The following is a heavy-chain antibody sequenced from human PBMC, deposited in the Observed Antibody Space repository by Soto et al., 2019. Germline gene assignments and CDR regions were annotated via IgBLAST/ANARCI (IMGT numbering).Heavy chain of an antibody. D-gene: IGHD2-2*01. Sequence: SETLSLTCTVSGGSISSYYWSWIRQPPGKGLEWIGYIYYSGSTNYNPSLKSRVTISVDTSKNQFSLKLSSVTAADTAVYYCARVSGEGYPYAFFDYWGQGTLVTVSS. V-gene: IGHV4-59*01. CDR3: ARVSGEGYPYAFFDY. J-gene: IGHJ4*02. CDR1: GGSISSYY. CDR2: IYYSGST.